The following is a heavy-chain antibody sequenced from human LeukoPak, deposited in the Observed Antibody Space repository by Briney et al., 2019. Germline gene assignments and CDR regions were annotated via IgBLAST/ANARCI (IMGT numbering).Heavy chain of an antibody. J-gene: IGHJ4*02. V-gene: IGHV3-30*18. CDR1: GFTFSIYD. Sequence: SGGSLRLSCAASGFTFSIYDMHWVRQAPGKGLEWVAVISYDGTNKYYADSVKGRFTISRDNSKNTLYLQMNSLGAEDTAVHYCAKDGYGDYVFDYWGQGTLVTVSS. CDR3: AKDGYGDYVFDY. CDR2: ISYDGTNK. D-gene: IGHD4-17*01.